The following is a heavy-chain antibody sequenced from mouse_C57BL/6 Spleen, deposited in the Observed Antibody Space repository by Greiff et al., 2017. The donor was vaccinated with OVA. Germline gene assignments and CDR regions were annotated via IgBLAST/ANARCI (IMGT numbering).Heavy chain of an antibody. CDR1: GFTFSSYT. CDR3: ARGGDYDDWYFDV. D-gene: IGHD2-4*01. V-gene: IGHV5-9*01. CDR2: ISGGGGNT. J-gene: IGHJ1*03. Sequence: EVKLQESGGGLVKPGGSLKLSCAASGFTFSSYTMSWVRQTPEKRLEWVATISGGGGNTYYPDSVKGRFTISTDNATNTPYLQLSSLTSEDTALYDGARGGDYDDWYFDVWGTGTTVTVSS.